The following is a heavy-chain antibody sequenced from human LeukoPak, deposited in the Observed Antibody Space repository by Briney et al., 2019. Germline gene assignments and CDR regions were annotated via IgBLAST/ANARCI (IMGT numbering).Heavy chain of an antibody. CDR3: ARTLGYCSGGSCYSYYFDY. V-gene: IGHV3-30-3*01. D-gene: IGHD2-15*01. J-gene: IGHJ4*02. Sequence: GRSLRLSCAASGFTFSSYAMHWVRQAPGKGLEWVAVISYDGSNKYYADSVKGRFTISRDNSKNTLYLRMNSLRAEDTAVYYCARTLGYCSGGSCYSYYFDYWGQGTLVTVSS. CDR1: GFTFSSYA. CDR2: ISYDGSNK.